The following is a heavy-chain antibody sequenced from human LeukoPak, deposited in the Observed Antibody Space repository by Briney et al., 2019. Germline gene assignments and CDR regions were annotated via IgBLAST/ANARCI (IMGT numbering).Heavy chain of an antibody. D-gene: IGHD2-21*02. CDR3: ATRQLPNCDCPLDF. Sequence: RGSLRLSCAASGFTFTNAWMTWVRQAPGKGLEWVGRIKTQADGGATDYAAPVKGRFTISRDDSKNMVYLQMDSLKTEDTAVYYCATRQLPNCDCPLDFWGQGTLVTVSS. J-gene: IGHJ4*02. CDR1: GFTFTNAW. V-gene: IGHV3-15*01. CDR2: IKTQADGGAT.